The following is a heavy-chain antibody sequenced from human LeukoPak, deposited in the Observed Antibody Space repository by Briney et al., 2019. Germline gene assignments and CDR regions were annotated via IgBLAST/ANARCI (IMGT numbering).Heavy chain of an antibody. Sequence: GGSLRLSCAASGFTFSSYGMHWVRQAPGKGLERVAFIRYDGSNKYYADSVKGRFTISRDNSKNTLYLQMNSLRAEDTAVYYCAKSRYSSSWYGDYWGQGTLVTASS. V-gene: IGHV3-30*02. D-gene: IGHD6-13*01. CDR3: AKSRYSSSWYGDY. J-gene: IGHJ4*02. CDR2: IRYDGSNK. CDR1: GFTFSSYG.